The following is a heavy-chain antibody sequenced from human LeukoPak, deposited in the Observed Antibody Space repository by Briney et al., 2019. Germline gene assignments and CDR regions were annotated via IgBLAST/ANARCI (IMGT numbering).Heavy chain of an antibody. V-gene: IGHV1-18*01. Sequence: ASVKVSCKASGGAFSSNAITWVRQAPGQGLEWMGWINTYNGNTNYAQNLQGRVSMTTDTSTSTAYMELRSLRSDDTAVYYCAREYSGTTGADYWGQGTLVTVSS. CDR1: GGAFSSNA. CDR3: AREYSGTTGADY. CDR2: INTYNGNT. D-gene: IGHD1-26*01. J-gene: IGHJ4*02.